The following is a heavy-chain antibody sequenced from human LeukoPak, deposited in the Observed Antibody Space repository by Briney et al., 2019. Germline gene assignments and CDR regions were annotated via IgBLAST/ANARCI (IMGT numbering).Heavy chain of an antibody. CDR2: IYSGGST. D-gene: IGHD1-1*01. J-gene: IGHJ4*02. V-gene: IGHV3-53*01. CDR1: GFTVSSNY. Sequence: PGGSLRLSFAASGFTVSSNYMSWVRQAPGKGLEWVSVIYSGGSTYYADSVKGRFTISRDNSKNTLYLQMNSLRAEDTAVYYCARGQFSPGGSGTFDYWGQGTLVTVSS. CDR3: ARGQFSPGGSGTFDY.